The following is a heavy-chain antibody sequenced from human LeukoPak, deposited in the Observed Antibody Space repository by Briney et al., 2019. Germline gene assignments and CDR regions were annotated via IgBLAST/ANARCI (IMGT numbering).Heavy chain of an antibody. CDR1: GFTFSNYG. Sequence: GRSLRLSCAASGFTFSNYGMHWVRQAPGKGLEWVAVISYDGSNKYYADSVKGRFTISRDNSKNTLYLQMNSLRTEDTAVYYCAKCGVHYDILTGYLNWGQGTLVTVSS. J-gene: IGHJ4*02. V-gene: IGHV3-30*18. D-gene: IGHD3-9*01. CDR3: AKCGVHYDILTGYLN. CDR2: ISYDGSNK.